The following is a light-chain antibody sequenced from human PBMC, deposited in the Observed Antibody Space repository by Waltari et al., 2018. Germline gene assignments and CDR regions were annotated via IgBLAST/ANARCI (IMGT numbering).Light chain of an antibody. CDR1: TGPVTSGHY. CDR3: LISFGGAEEI. J-gene: IGLJ2*01. Sequence: QAVVTQQPSLTVPPGGTVTLTCAPSTGPVTSGHYPYWFQQKPGQAPRKLIYATSNKHSWTPVRFSGSLLGGKAALTLSGAQPEDEADYYCLISFGGAEEIFGGGTKLTVL. V-gene: IGLV7-46*01. CDR2: ATS.